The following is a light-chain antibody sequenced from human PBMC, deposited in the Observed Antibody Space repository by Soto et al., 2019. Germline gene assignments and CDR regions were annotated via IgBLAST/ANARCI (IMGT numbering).Light chain of an antibody. CDR3: AAWDDTVRSYV. Sequence: QSVLTQPPSVSGTPGQRVTISCSGGISNIATNYEHCFQQLPGTAPKVLSNRDNQRPSGVPDRFSGSKSGTSASLAISGLRSEDDADYYCAAWDDTVRSYVFGTGTKLTVL. CDR2: RDN. CDR1: ISNIATNY. J-gene: IGLJ1*01. V-gene: IGLV1-47*01.